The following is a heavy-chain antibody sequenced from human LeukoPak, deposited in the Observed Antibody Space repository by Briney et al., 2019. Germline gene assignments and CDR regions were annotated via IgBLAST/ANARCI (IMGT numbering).Heavy chain of an antibody. CDR1: GFTFSAYF. V-gene: IGHV3-30-3*01. CDR2: IASDGTHT. Sequence: RGSLRLSCAASGFTFSAYFMHWVRQAPGKGLEWVADIASDGTHTFYAESVKGRFTISRDNSKNTLYLQMNSLRAEDTAVYFCARERQDTVLHSGAFDIWGQGTMVTVSS. J-gene: IGHJ3*02. CDR3: ARERQDTVLHSGAFDI. D-gene: IGHD2-21*01.